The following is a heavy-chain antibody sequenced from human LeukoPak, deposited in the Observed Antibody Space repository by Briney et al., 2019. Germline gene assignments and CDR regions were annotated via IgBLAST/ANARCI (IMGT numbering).Heavy chain of an antibody. D-gene: IGHD3-10*01. CDR3: AKSIHYYGSGSTGYYYYYMDV. V-gene: IGHV3-23*01. CDR1: GFTFSSYA. CDR2: ITGSGDSA. Sequence: GGSLRLSCAASGFTFSSYAMTWVRQAPGKGLEWVSAITGSGDSAYYSDSVKGRFTISRDQSKSTVYLQMTSLRAEDTAVFYCAKSIHYYGSGSTGYYYYYMDVWGKGTTVTVSS. J-gene: IGHJ6*03.